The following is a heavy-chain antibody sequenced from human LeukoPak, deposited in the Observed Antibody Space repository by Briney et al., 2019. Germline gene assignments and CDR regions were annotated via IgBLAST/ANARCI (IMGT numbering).Heavy chain of an antibody. V-gene: IGHV1-8*01. CDR3: SGGRDWLRWFDP. CDR2: MNPNSGNT. Sequence: ASVKVSCKASGYTFTNYDINWVRQATGQGLEWLGWMNPNSGNTGYAQKFQGRVTITRNTSISTAYMELSSLTSEDTAVYYCSGGRDWLRWFDPWGQGTLVTVSS. D-gene: IGHD3/OR15-3a*01. J-gene: IGHJ5*02. CDR1: GYTFTNYD.